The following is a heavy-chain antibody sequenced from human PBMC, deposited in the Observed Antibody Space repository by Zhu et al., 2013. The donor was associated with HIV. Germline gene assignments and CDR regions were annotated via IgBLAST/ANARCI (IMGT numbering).Heavy chain of an antibody. CDR2: IFPLFGIT. CDR3: AREPQVVVTATAYYYGMDV. CDR1: GGSFSNFG. V-gene: IGHV1-69*01. D-gene: IGHD2-21*02. J-gene: IGHJ6*02. Sequence: QVQLVQSGAEVKKPGSSVKVSCKASGGSFSNFGFSWVRQAPGQGLEWMGGIFPLFGITNYTQKFQGRLTITAGESTSTAYMELNSLTSEDTAVYYCAREPQVVVTATAYYYGMDVWGQGTTVTVSS.